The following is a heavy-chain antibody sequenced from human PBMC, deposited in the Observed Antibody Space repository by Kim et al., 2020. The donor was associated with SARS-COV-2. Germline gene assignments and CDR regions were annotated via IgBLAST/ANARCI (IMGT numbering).Heavy chain of an antibody. D-gene: IGHD1-26*01. CDR2: IYSGGST. Sequence: GGSLRLSCAASGFTVSSNYMSWVRQAPGKGLEWVSVIYSGGSTYYADSVKGRFTISRDNSKNTLYLQMNSLRAEDTAVYYCARVMSGSYYPPHYFDYWGQGTLVTVSS. J-gene: IGHJ4*02. V-gene: IGHV3-53*01. CDR1: GFTVSSNY. CDR3: ARVMSGSYYPPHYFDY.